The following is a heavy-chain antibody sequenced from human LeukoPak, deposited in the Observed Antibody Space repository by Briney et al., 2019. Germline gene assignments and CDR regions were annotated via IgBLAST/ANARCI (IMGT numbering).Heavy chain of an antibody. V-gene: IGHV1-69-2*01. Sequence: VKVSCKVSGYTFTDNYIHWVQQAPGKGLEWMGLVDPEDGETIYAETYQGRVTITASTYTDPAYMCMSNLRSEDPAVYQYTTDPQLADFWSGYYDYWGQGTLVIVFS. CDR1: GYTFTDNY. CDR3: TTDPQLADFWSGYYDY. CDR2: VDPEDGET. D-gene: IGHD3-3*01. J-gene: IGHJ4*02.